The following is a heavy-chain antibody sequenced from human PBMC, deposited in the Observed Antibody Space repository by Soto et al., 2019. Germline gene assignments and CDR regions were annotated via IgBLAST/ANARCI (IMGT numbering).Heavy chain of an antibody. V-gene: IGHV4-31*03. J-gene: IGHJ6*02. D-gene: IGHD2-2*01. CDR1: GGSISSGGYY. Sequence: QVQLQESGPGLVKPSQTLSLTCTVSGGSISSGGYYWSWIRQHPGKGLEWIGYIYYSGSTYYNPSLKSRVTISVDTSKNQCSLKLSSVTAADTAVYYCVRSGVHVVPAANYYYYGMDVWGQGTTVTVSS. CDR2: IYYSGST. CDR3: VRSGVHVVPAANYYYYGMDV.